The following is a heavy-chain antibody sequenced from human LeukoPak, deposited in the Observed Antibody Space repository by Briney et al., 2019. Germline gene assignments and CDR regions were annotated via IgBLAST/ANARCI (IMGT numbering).Heavy chain of an antibody. Sequence: GGSLRLSRAASGFTFSSYSMNWVRQAPGKGLEWVSSISSSSSYIYYADSVKGRFTISRDNAKNSLYLQMNSLRAEDTAVYYCAREDSGYDGFGYWGQGTLVTVSS. D-gene: IGHD5-12*01. CDR3: AREDSGYDGFGY. V-gene: IGHV3-21*01. CDR1: GFTFSSYS. J-gene: IGHJ4*02. CDR2: ISSSSSYI.